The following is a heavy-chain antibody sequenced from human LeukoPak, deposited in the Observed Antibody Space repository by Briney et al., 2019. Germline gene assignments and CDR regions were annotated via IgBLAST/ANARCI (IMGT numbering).Heavy chain of an antibody. V-gene: IGHV4-34*01. CDR3: ARHKNTMVRSNVD. D-gene: IGHD3-10*01. Sequence: GSLRLSCTASGLSLNSYAISWIRQPPGKGLEWIGEINHSGSTNYDPSLKSRVTISVDTSKNQFSLKLSSVTAADTAVYYCARHKNTMVRSNVDWGQGTLVTVSS. CDR1: GLSLNSYA. CDR2: INHSGST. J-gene: IGHJ4*02.